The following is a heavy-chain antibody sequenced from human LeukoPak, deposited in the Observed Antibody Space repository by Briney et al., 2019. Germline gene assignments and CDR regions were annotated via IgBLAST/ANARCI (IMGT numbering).Heavy chain of an antibody. CDR1: GYTFTGYY. D-gene: IGHD3-16*02. CDR3: ARAPANYDYVWGSYREYYFDY. V-gene: IGHV1-2*02. J-gene: IGHJ4*02. Sequence: GASVKVSCKASGYTFTGYYVHWVRQAPGQGLEWMGWINPNSGGTNYAQKFQGRVTMTRDTSISTAYMELSRLRSDDTAVYYCARAPANYDYVWGSYREYYFDYWGQGTLVTVSS. CDR2: INPNSGGT.